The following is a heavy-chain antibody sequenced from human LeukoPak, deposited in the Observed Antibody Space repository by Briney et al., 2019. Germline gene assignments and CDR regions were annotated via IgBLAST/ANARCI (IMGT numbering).Heavy chain of an antibody. J-gene: IGHJ5*02. CDR1: GYIITGYY. Sequence: ASVKVSCKASGYIITGYYMHWVRQAPGQGLQWMGWINPNSGDTNYAQKFQGRVTMTRDTSINTAYMELSSLRSDDTAVYYCARGDSGDYLRLDPWGQGTLVTVSS. D-gene: IGHD4-17*01. V-gene: IGHV1-2*02. CDR2: INPNSGDT. CDR3: ARGDSGDYLRLDP.